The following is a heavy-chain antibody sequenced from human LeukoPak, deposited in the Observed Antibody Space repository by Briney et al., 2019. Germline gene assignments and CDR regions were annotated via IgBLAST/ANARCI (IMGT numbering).Heavy chain of an antibody. CDR2: ISYDGRNT. J-gene: IGHJ4*02. D-gene: IGHD6-19*01. V-gene: IGHV3-30*18. Sequence: GGSLRLSCAASGLTFSTFGMHWVRQAPGKGLEWVAVISYDGRNTYYADSVKGRFTISRDNSKNTLYLQMNSLRAEDTAVYYCAKDPVAVAPSLNFDYWGQGTLVTVSS. CDR3: AKDPVAVAPSLNFDY. CDR1: GLTFSTFG.